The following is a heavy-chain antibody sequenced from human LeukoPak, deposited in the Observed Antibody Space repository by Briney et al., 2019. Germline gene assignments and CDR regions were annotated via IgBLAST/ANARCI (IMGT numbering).Heavy chain of an antibody. D-gene: IGHD2-2*01. CDR1: GGSFSGYY. Sequence: ASETLSLTCAVYGGSFSGYYWSWIRQPPVKGLEWIGEINHSGSTNYNPSLKSRVTISVDTSKNQFSLKLSSVTAADTAVYYCARGPRKDIVVVPAAMEEYGMDVWGQGTTVTVSS. V-gene: IGHV4-34*01. J-gene: IGHJ6*02. CDR2: INHSGST. CDR3: ARGPRKDIVVVPAAMEEYGMDV.